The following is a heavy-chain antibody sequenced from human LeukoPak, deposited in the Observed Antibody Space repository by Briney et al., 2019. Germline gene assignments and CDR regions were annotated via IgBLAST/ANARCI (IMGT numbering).Heavy chain of an antibody. CDR3: ANTYALGNYYKGGFDP. J-gene: IGHJ5*02. CDR1: GYTFIDYY. CDR2: INPNSGGT. V-gene: IGHV1-2*02. D-gene: IGHD3-10*01. Sequence: ASVKVSCKASGYTFIDYYMHWVRQAPGQGLEWMGWINPNSGGTNYAQNFQGRVTMTRDTSIRTVCMELSRLRSDDTAVYYCANTYALGNYYKGGFDPWGQGTLVTVSS.